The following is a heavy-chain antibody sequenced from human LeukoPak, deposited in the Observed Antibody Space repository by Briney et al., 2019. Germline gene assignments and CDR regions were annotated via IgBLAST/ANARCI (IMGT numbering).Heavy chain of an antibody. CDR2: IIPIFGTA. D-gene: IGHD6-6*01. J-gene: IGHJ5*02. V-gene: IGHV1-69*05. CDR3: ARGRSSSANWFDP. Sequence: SVKVSCKASGGTFSSNAISWVRQAPGQGLEWMGGIIPIFGTANYAQKFQGRVTITTDESTSTAYMELSSLRSEDTAVYYCARGRSSSANWFDPWGQGTLVTVSS. CDR1: GGTFSSNA.